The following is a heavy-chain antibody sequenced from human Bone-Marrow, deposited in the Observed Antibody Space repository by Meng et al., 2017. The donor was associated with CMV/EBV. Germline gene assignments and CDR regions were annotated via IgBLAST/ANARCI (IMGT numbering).Heavy chain of an antibody. D-gene: IGHD3-10*01. J-gene: IGHJ5*01. CDR1: GFTFSSYS. CDR3: ARDGELLWFGENPTGFDS. V-gene: IGHV3-21*01. Sequence: GESLKISCAASGFTFSSYSMNWVRQAPGKGLEWVSSISSSSSYIYYADAGKGRFTISRDNAKNSLYLQMNSLRAEDTAVYYCARDGELLWFGENPTGFDSWGQGTLVNFSS. CDR2: ISSSSSYI.